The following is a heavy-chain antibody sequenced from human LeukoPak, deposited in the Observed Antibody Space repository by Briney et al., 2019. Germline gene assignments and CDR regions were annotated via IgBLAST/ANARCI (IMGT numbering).Heavy chain of an antibody. D-gene: IGHD1-26*01. V-gene: IGHV4-39*01. CDR1: GGSISSSSYY. J-gene: IGHJ4*02. CDR2: IYYSGST. Sequence: PSETLSLTCTVSGGSISSSSYYWGWIRQPPGKGLEWIGSIYYSGSTYYNPSLKSRVTISVDTSKNQFSLKLTSVTAADTAVYYCARHSRTYYDFDYWGQGTLVTVSS. CDR3: ARHSRTYYDFDY.